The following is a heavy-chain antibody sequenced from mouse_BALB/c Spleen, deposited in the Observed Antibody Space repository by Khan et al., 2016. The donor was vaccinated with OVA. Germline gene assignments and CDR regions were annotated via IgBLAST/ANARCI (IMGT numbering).Heavy chain of an antibody. CDR2: INPSNDYT. V-gene: IGHV1-4*01. CDR3: VRDGAYHRNDGWFAY. J-gene: IGHJ3*01. CDR1: GYTFTSYT. D-gene: IGHD2-14*01. Sequence: VQLKQSGAELARPGASVKMSCKASGYTFTSYTIHWIKKRPGQGLEWIGYINPSNDYTNYNQKFKDKATLTTDKSSTTAYLRLSSLTSDDSAVYNCVRDGAYHRNDGWFAYWGQGTLVTVPA.